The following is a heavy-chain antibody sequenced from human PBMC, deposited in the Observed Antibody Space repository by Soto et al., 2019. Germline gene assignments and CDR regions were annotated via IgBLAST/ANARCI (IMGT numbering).Heavy chain of an antibody. D-gene: IGHD3-3*01. V-gene: IGHV1-69*06. CDR2: IVPMFGTS. CDR3: NRGSEYDFWSGYL. J-gene: IGHJ4*02. Sequence: QERLVQSGAEVKKPGSSVKVSCKATGGTFTRYAINWVPQAPGQGLEWMGGIVPMFGTSKYAQKFQGRVTITADTSTSIAYRELRSLRSEDMAVYYCNRGSEYDFWSGYLWGQGTLVSVSS. CDR1: GGTFTRYA.